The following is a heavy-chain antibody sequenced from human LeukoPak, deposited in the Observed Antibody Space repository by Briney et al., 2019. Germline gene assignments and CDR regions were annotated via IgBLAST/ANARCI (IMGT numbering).Heavy chain of an antibody. Sequence: SETLSLTCTVSGGSISSGGYYRSWIRQHPGKGLEWIGYIYYSGSTYYNPSLKSRVTISVDTSKNQFSLKLSSVTAADTAVYYCAREPGIAVAGTEWFDPWGQGTLVTVSS. D-gene: IGHD6-19*01. CDR3: AREPGIAVAGTEWFDP. CDR1: GGSISSGGYY. V-gene: IGHV4-31*03. J-gene: IGHJ5*02. CDR2: IYYSGST.